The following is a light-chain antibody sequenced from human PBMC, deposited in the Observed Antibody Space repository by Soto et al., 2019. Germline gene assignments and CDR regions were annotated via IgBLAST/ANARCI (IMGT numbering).Light chain of an antibody. V-gene: IGKV3-15*01. CDR1: QSISIT. CDR3: QQYNNRPRT. Sequence: EIVMTQSPATLSVSPGERATLSCRASQSISITLAWYQQKPGQAPRLLIYGASTRATDIPARFSGSGSGTGFTLTISGLQSEDFAVYYCQQYNNRPRTFGGGTKVEI. J-gene: IGKJ4*01. CDR2: GAS.